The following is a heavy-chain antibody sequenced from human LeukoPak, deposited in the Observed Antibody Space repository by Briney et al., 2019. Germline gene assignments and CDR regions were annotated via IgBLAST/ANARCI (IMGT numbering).Heavy chain of an antibody. Sequence: GGSLRLSCVASGLTFRSYAMNWVRQASGKGLAWVSGITDSGRKTYYADSVKGRFSISRDNSKNTLYLQMSDLRAEDTAVYYCAKITMATTPNYWGQGTLVTVSS. CDR1: GLTFRSYA. CDR3: AKITMATTPNY. V-gene: IGHV3-23*01. CDR2: ITDSGRKT. J-gene: IGHJ4*02. D-gene: IGHD3-10*01.